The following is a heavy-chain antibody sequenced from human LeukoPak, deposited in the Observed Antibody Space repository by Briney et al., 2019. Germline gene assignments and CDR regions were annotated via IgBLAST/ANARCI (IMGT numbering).Heavy chain of an antibody. D-gene: IGHD3-22*01. V-gene: IGHV3-48*01. CDR3: VRDYYDSSGYYHGGY. CDR1: GFTFSSYS. CDR2: ISTSSSTI. J-gene: IGHJ4*02. Sequence: GGSLRLSCAASGFTFSSYSMNWVRQAPGKGLEWVSSISTSSSTIYYADSVKGRFTISRDNAKNSLYLQMHSLRAEDTAVYYCVRDYYDSSGYYHGGYWGQGALVTVYS.